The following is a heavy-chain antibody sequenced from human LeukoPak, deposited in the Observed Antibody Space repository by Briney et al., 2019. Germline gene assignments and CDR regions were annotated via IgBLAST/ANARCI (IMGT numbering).Heavy chain of an antibody. CDR2: MYYSGST. J-gene: IGHJ4*02. CDR1: GGSISSCSYS. CDR3: ARRCCTNGTCDFFDY. V-gene: IGHV4-39*01. D-gene: IGHD2-8*01. Sequence: SQTLSLTCTVSGGSISSCSYSWAWIRQPPGKGLDLIGSMYYSGSTYYNPSLKSRLTISVDTSKKQLSLNLSSVTAADTAVYYCARRCCTNGTCDFFDYWGQGTLVTVSS.